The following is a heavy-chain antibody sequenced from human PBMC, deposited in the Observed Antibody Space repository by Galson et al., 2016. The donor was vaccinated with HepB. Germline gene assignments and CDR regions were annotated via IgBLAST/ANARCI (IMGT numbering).Heavy chain of an antibody. CDR2: VFYTGGS. Sequence: SETLSLTCAVSGYSISSDNWWGWIRQPPGKGLEWIGYVFYTGGSYYSPSLKSRVTISVDMSKNQVSLKLRSVTAVDTAVYYCARKEAGNYLPFGPWGQGTRVIVSS. J-gene: IGHJ5*02. V-gene: IGHV4-28*01. CDR3: ARKEAGNYLPFGP. D-gene: IGHD4-23*01. CDR1: GYSISSDNW.